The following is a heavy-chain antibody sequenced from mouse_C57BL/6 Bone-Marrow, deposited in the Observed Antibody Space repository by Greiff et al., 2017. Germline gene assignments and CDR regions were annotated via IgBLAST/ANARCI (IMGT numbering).Heavy chain of an antibody. D-gene: IGHD1-1*01. CDR3: ARGYYGSSYDYAMDY. Sequence: QVQLQQPGAELVKPGASVKMSCKASGYTFTSYWITWVKQRPGQGLEWLGDIYPGSGSTNYNEKFKSKATLTVDTSSSTAYMQLSSLTSEDAAVYYCARGYYGSSYDYAMDYWGQGTSVTVSS. J-gene: IGHJ4*01. V-gene: IGHV1-55*01. CDR1: GYTFTSYW. CDR2: IYPGSGST.